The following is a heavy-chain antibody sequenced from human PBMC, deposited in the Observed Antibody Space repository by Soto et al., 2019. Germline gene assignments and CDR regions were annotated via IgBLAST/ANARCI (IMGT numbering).Heavy chain of an antibody. Sequence: GGSLRLSCVASGLTFNNAWMNWVRQAPGKGLEWVGRIRSKSDGGTTDYAAPVKGRFTISRDDSKNMVDLQMSSLKTEDTAIYYCTTYSGASFEYWGQGALVTVSS. CDR1: GLTFNNAW. CDR3: TTYSGASFEY. D-gene: IGHD1-26*01. J-gene: IGHJ4*02. V-gene: IGHV3-15*01. CDR2: IRSKSDGGTT.